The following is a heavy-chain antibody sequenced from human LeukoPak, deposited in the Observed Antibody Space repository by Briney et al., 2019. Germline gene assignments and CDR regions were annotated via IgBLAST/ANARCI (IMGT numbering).Heavy chain of an antibody. Sequence: PSETLSLTCTVSGGSISSYYWSWIRQPPGKGLEWIGYIYYSGSTNYNPSLKSRVTISVDTSKNQFSLKLSPVPAADTAVYYCARDVLSGFDYWGQGTRSPSPQ. D-gene: IGHD3-16*01. CDR1: GGSISSYY. CDR3: ARDVLSGFDY. CDR2: IYYSGST. J-gene: IGHJ4*02. V-gene: IGHV4-59*01.